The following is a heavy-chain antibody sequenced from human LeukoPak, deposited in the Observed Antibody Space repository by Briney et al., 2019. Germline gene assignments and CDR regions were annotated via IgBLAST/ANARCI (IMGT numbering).Heavy chain of an antibody. D-gene: IGHD2-8*01. J-gene: IGHJ3*02. V-gene: IGHV3-21*01. CDR3: ARVGLLVNGAFDI. Sequence: KPGGSLRLSCAASGFALRSYSMNWVRQSPGKGLEWVSSISRSSSYIWYADSVRGRFTISRDNAKNSLFLQMNSLRGDDTALYYCARVGLLVNGAFDIWGQGTMVTVSS. CDR2: ISRSSSYI. CDR1: GFALRSYS.